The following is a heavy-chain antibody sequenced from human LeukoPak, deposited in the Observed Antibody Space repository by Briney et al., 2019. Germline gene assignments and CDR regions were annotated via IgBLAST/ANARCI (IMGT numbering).Heavy chain of an antibody. V-gene: IGHV4-59*01. J-gene: IGHJ4*02. D-gene: IGHD6-19*01. CDR1: GGSISSYY. Sequence: PSETLSLTCTVSGGSISSYYWSWTRQPPGKGLEWIGYIYYSGSTNYNPSLKSRVTISVDTSKNQFSLKLSSVTAADTAVYYCARVDSSGWYREYYFDYWGQGTLVTVSS. CDR3: ARVDSSGWYREYYFDY. CDR2: IYYSGST.